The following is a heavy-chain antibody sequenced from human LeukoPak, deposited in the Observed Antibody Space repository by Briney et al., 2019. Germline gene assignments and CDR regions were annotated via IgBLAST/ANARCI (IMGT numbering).Heavy chain of an antibody. Sequence: GGSLRLSCAASGFTFGSYAMSWVRQAPGKGLEWVSAISGSGGSTYYADSVKGRFTISRDNSKNTLYLQMNSLRAEDTALYYCARGGYYDSSGYPQDYWGQGTLVTVSS. CDR3: ARGGYYDSSGYPQDY. CDR1: GFTFGSYA. J-gene: IGHJ4*02. D-gene: IGHD3-22*01. V-gene: IGHV3-23*01. CDR2: ISGSGGST.